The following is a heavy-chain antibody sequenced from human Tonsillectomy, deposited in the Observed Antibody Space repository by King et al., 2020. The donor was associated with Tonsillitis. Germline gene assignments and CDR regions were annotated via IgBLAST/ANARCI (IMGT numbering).Heavy chain of an antibody. Sequence: VQLVESGGDLVKPGGSLRLSCAASGFIFSDYYRSWIRQTPVKGLEFIAYIGRTDNKIFYADSVEGRFTVSRDNAKNSLYLHMNSLRAEDAAVYYCARIPPPYYDTAYFDYWGQGTLVTVSS. CDR3: ARIPPPYYDTAYFDY. CDR2: IGRTDNKI. D-gene: IGHD3-16*01. CDR1: GFIFSDYY. J-gene: IGHJ4*02. V-gene: IGHV3-11*01.